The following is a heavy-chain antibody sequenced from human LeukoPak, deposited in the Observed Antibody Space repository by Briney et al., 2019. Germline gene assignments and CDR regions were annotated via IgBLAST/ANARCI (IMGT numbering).Heavy chain of an antibody. J-gene: IGHJ3*01. CDR1: GLTFSSYW. D-gene: IGHD1-26*01. CDR2: VKRDGSST. V-gene: IGHV3-74*01. CDR3: ARGGSPPEALGDTFDV. Sequence: TGGSLRLSCAASGLTFSSYWMHWVRHAPGKGLVWVSRVKRDGSSTNYADSVQGRFTVSKVKAKNTPTLQMNSIRAHDSAVLYCARGGSPPEALGDTFDVWGDETVVTVSS.